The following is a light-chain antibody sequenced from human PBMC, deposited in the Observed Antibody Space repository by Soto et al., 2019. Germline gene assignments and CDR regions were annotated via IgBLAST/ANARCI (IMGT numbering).Light chain of an antibody. Sequence: DIQVTQSPPTLSASVGDRVTITCRASQAISTWMAWYQQKPGKAPKLLVYDASTLQSGVASRFSGSGSETEFTLTISGLQPGDSATYYCQQYNSYSPTFGQGTKVDIK. CDR2: DAS. V-gene: IGKV1-5*01. J-gene: IGKJ1*01. CDR3: QQYNSYSPT. CDR1: QAISTW.